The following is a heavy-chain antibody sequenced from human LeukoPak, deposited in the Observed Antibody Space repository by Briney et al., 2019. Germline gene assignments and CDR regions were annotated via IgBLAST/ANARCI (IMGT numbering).Heavy chain of an antibody. J-gene: IGHJ6*02. CDR3: ARDFVVVAATPGYYYGMDV. D-gene: IGHD2-15*01. Sequence: SETLSLTCTVSGGSISSYYWSWIRQPPGKGLEWIGYIYYSGSTNYNPSLKSRVTISVDTSKNQFSLKLSSVTAADTAVYYCARDFVVVAATPGYYYGMDVWGQGTTVTVSS. CDR2: IYYSGST. CDR1: GGSISSYY. V-gene: IGHV4-59*12.